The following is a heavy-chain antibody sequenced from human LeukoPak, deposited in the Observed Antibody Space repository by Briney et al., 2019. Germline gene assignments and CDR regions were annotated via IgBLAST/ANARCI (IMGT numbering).Heavy chain of an antibody. J-gene: IGHJ3*02. CDR2: IDPSDSYT. CDR1: GYSFTSYW. Sequence: GESLKISCKGSGYSFTSYWISLVRQMPGKGLEWMGRIDPSDSYTNYSPSFQGHVTISADKSISTAYLQWSSLKASDTAMYYCARRGDGYNPHGAFDIWGQGTMVTVSS. V-gene: IGHV5-10-1*01. D-gene: IGHD5-24*01. CDR3: ARRGDGYNPHGAFDI.